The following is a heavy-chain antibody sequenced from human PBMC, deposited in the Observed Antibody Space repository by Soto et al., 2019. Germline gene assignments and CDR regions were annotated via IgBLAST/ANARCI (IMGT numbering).Heavy chain of an antibody. J-gene: IGHJ4*02. CDR2: ISGSGGST. CDR1: GFTFSSYA. Sequence: EVQLLESGGGLVQPGGSLRLSCAASGFTFSSYAMSWVRQAPGKGLEWVSAISGSGGSTYYADSVKGRFTISRDNYETTLYLQVNSLRAEDTAVYYCAEEDSYGDYPGCWGQGTLVTVSS. V-gene: IGHV3-23*01. CDR3: AEEDSYGDYPGC. D-gene: IGHD4-17*01.